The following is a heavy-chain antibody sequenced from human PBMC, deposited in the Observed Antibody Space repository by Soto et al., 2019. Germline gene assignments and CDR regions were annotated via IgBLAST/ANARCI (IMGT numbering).Heavy chain of an antibody. J-gene: IGHJ6*02. D-gene: IGHD3-10*01. CDR1: GDSVSSNSAA. V-gene: IGHV6-1*01. Sequence: PSQTLSLTCAISGDSVSSNSAAWNWIRQSPSRGLEWLGRTYYRSRWYNDYAVSVKSRITVNPDTSKNQFSLKLSSVTAADTAVYYCARAGGRHPPGMDVWGQGTTVTVSS. CDR3: ARAGGRHPPGMDV. CDR2: TYYRSRWYN.